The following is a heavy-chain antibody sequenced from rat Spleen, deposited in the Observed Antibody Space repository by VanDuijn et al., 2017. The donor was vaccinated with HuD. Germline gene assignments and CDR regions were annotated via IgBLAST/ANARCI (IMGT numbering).Heavy chain of an antibody. V-gene: IGHV2-43*01. D-gene: IGHD3-1*01. CDR2: IWSGGST. CDR1: GFSLTSYH. Sequence: QVQLKESGPGLVQPSQTLSLTCTVPGFSLTSYHVSWVRQPPGKGLEWMGAIWSGGSTDYNSALKSRLSISRDTSKSQVFLKMNSLQTDDTGTYYCTIHPRYWGQGVMVTVSS. CDR3: TIHPRY. J-gene: IGHJ2*01.